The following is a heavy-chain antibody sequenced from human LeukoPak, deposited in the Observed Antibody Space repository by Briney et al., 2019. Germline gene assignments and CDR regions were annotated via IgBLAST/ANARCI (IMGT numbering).Heavy chain of an antibody. CDR2: ISSSSSYI. CDR1: GFTFSSYS. D-gene: IGHD1-14*01. V-gene: IGHV3-21*01. CDR3: ARGREVGPTDFDY. J-gene: IGHJ4*02. Sequence: GGSLRLSCAASGFTFSSYSMNWFRQAPGKGLEWVSSISSSSSYIYYADSVKGRFTISRDNAKNSLYLQMNSLRAEDTAVYYCARGREVGPTDFDYWGQGTLVTVSS.